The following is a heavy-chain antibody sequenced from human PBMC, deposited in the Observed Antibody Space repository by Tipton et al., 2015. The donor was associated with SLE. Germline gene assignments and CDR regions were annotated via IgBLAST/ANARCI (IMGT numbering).Heavy chain of an antibody. CDR2: IYHSGTA. CDR1: DGSISSSRYY. Sequence: TLSLTCTVSDGSISSSRYYWGWIRQPPGKGLEWIGSIYHSGTAYYNPSLKSRVTISVDTSKNQFSLKLSSVTAADTAVYYCARGLAAAGSFDYWGQGTLVTVSS. CDR3: ARGLAAAGSFDY. D-gene: IGHD6-13*01. J-gene: IGHJ4*02. V-gene: IGHV4-39*07.